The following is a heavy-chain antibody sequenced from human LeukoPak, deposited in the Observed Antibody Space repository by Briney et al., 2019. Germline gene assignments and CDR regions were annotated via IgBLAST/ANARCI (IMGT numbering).Heavy chain of an antibody. D-gene: IGHD4-11*01. J-gene: IGHJ4*02. CDR2: IYYTGGT. CDR1: GGSINNYY. CDR3: ARVNTDYRGSLDY. Sequence: SETLSLTCTVSGGSINNYYWNWIRQSPGKGLEWMGSIYYTGGTNNNPSLKGRVTLSVDTSKNQFSLKLTSMTASDTAVYYCARVNTDYRGSLDYWGQGTLVTVSS. V-gene: IGHV4-59*12.